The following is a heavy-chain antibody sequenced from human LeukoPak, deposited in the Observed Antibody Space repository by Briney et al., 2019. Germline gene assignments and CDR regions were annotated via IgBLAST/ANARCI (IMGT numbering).Heavy chain of an antibody. Sequence: GGSLRLSCAASGFTVSSNYMSWVRQAPGKGPEWVSVIYSGGSTYYADSVKGRFTISRDNSKNTLYLRMNSLRAEDTAVYYCARARGLYSSGWYYFDYWGQGTLVTVSS. D-gene: IGHD6-19*01. CDR2: IYSGGST. V-gene: IGHV3-66*01. CDR1: GFTVSSNY. CDR3: ARARGLYSSGWYYFDY. J-gene: IGHJ4*02.